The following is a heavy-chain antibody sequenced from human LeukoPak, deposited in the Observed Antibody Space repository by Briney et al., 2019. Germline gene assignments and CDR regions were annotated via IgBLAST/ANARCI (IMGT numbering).Heavy chain of an antibody. V-gene: IGHV4-59*08. D-gene: IGHD2-21*02. Sequence: SETLSLTCTVSGGSISSYYWSWIRQPPGKGLEWIGYIYYTGSTNYNPSLKSRVTISVDTFKNQFSLKLSSVTAADTAVYYCARHYGGHCGGDCYSFDYWGQGTLVTVSS. CDR2: IYYTGST. CDR3: ARHYGGHCGGDCYSFDY. CDR1: GGSISSYY. J-gene: IGHJ4*02.